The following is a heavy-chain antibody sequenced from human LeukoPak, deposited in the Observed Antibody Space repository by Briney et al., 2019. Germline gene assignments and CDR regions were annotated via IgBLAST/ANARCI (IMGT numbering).Heavy chain of an antibody. CDR1: GFTFSSYW. CDR3: ARAGRWELLHEGPDY. Sequence: GGSLRLSCAASGFTFSSYWMHWVRQAPGKGLEWVSRINSDGSSTSYADSVKGRFTISRDNAKNTLYVQMNSLRAEGTAVYYCARAGRWELLHEGPDYWGQGTLVTVSS. J-gene: IGHJ4*02. CDR2: INSDGSST. V-gene: IGHV3-74*01. D-gene: IGHD1-26*01.